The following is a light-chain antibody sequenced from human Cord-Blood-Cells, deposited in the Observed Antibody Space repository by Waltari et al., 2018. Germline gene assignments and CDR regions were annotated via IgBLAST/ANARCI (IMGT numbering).Light chain of an antibody. CDR3: SSYAGSNNLV. CDR2: EVS. Sequence: QSALTQPPSASGSPGQSVTISCTGPRSHDGGYNYVSWYQQHPGKAPKLMIYEVSKRPSGVPDRFSGSKSGNTASLTVSGLQAEDEADYYCSSYAGSNNLVFGGGTKLTVL. V-gene: IGLV2-8*01. J-gene: IGLJ3*02. CDR1: RSHDGGYNY.